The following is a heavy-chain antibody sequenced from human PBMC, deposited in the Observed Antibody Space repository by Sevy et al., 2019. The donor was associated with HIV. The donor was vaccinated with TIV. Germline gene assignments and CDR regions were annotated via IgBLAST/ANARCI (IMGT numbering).Heavy chain of an antibody. CDR2: ISHSGGAI. V-gene: IGHV3-48*03. D-gene: IGHD4-17*01. CDR3: ARDLPRAATTVAHFDY. J-gene: IGHJ4*02. Sequence: GGSLRLSCAASGFIFSRYEMNWVRQAPGKGLEWVSYISHSGGAIKYADSVKGRFTVSRDNAKNSLYLQMDSLRAEDTAVYYCARDLPRAATTVAHFDYWGQGTLVTVSS. CDR1: GFIFSRYE.